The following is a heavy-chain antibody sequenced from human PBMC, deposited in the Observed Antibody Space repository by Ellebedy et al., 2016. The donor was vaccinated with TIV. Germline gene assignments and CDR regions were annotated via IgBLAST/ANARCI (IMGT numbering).Heavy chain of an antibody. CDR2: IYSGGNT. Sequence: PGGSLRLSCAASGFNFLNAWMSWVRQAPGKGLEWVSNIYSGGNTYYSDSVKGRFTVSRDTSRNTLYLQMNSLRGEATAIYYCARDSTAAGPYYYGMDVWGQGTTVTVSS. D-gene: IGHD6-13*01. CDR3: ARDSTAAGPYYYGMDV. CDR1: GFNFLNAW. V-gene: IGHV3-66*01. J-gene: IGHJ6*02.